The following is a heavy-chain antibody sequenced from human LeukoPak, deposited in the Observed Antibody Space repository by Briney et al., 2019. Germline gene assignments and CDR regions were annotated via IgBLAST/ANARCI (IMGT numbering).Heavy chain of an antibody. V-gene: IGHV3-23*01. CDR3: GLLGSLNLGVAGHYWYFNL. J-gene: IGHJ2*01. CDR1: GFTFSNYA. D-gene: IGHD6-19*01. Sequence: GGSLRLSCTASGFTFSNYAMSWVRQAPGKGLEWVSTISGSGINTYYPDSVKGRFSISRDNSKTTLYLQINSLRAEDTAVYYCGLLGSLNLGVAGHYWYFNLWGRGTLVTVSS. CDR2: ISGSGINT.